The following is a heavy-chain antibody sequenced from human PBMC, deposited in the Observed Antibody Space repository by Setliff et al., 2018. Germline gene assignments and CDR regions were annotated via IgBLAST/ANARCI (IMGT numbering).Heavy chain of an antibody. CDR3: ARGYSYGPFGY. CDR1: GYAFTNYD. D-gene: IGHD5-18*01. V-gene: IGHV1-8*02. Sequence: ASVKVSCKASGYAFTNYDINWVRQATGQGLEWMGWINPNSGNTGYAQNFQGRVTMTTDTSTSTAYMELRSLRSDDTAVYYCARGYSYGPFGYWGQGTLVTVSS. CDR2: INPNSGNT. J-gene: IGHJ4*02.